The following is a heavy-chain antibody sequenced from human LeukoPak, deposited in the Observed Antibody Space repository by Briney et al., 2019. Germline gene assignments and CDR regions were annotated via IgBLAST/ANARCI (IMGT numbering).Heavy chain of an antibody. CDR1: GFTFSSYG. CDR3: AKSYYGDSNYFDY. V-gene: IGHV3-30*18. Sequence: PGGSLRLSCAASGFTFSSYGMHWVRQAPGKGLEWVAVISNDGSNKYFADSVKGRFTISRDNSKNTLYLQMNSLRAEDTAVYYCAKSYYGDSNYFDYWGQGTLVTVSS. D-gene: IGHD4-17*01. J-gene: IGHJ4*02. CDR2: ISNDGSNK.